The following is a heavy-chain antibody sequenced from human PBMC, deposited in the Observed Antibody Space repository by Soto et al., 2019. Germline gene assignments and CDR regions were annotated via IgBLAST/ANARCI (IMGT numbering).Heavy chain of an antibody. J-gene: IGHJ6*02. Sequence: GGTLRLSCAAAGFTFRNYAMSWVRQAPGKGLEWVSAISRSGGTSYYADSVKGRFTISRDNAKNTLYLQMDNLRAEDTAVYYCARGDCSAAGCYIHYYYGMDVWGQGTTVTVSS. D-gene: IGHD2-2*02. V-gene: IGHV3-23*01. CDR1: GFTFRNYA. CDR3: ARGDCSAAGCYIHYYYGMDV. CDR2: ISRSGGTS.